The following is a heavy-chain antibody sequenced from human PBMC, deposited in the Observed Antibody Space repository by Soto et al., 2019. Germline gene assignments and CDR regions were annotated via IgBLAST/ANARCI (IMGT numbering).Heavy chain of an antibody. V-gene: IGHV3-30*03. CDR1: GFTFSSYG. J-gene: IGHJ2*01. D-gene: IGHD4-17*01. CDR3: ARGPEVYGDYEYWYFDL. Sequence: QVQLVESGGGVVQPGRSLRLSCAASGFTFSSYGMHWVRQAPGKGLEWVAVISYDGSNKYYADSVKGRFTISRDNPKNALYLQLNSLRAQDTAVYYCARGPEVYGDYEYWYFDLWGRGTLVTVSS. CDR2: ISYDGSNK.